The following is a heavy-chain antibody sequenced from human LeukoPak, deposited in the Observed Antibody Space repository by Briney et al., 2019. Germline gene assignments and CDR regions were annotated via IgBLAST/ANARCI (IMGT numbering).Heavy chain of an antibody. J-gene: IGHJ5*02. CDR2: IYHSGST. D-gene: IGHD6-13*01. CDR1: GYSISGGYY. V-gene: IGHV4-38-2*02. Sequence: SETLSLTCTVSGYSISGGYYWGWIRQPPGKGLEWIGSIYHSGSTYYNPSLKSRVTISVDTSKNQFSLKLSSVTAADTAVYYCARDQIAAAGANWFDPWGQGTLVTVSS. CDR3: ARDQIAAAGANWFDP.